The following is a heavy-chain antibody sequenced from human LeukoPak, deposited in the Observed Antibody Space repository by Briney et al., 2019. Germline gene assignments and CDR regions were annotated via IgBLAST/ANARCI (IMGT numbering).Heavy chain of an antibody. CDR2: IYHSENT. Sequence: PSETLSLTCTVSGYSINSSYYWGWIRQPPGKGLEWIGTIYHSGSIYHSENTYYNPSLKSRVTISVDTSKNQFSLKLTSVSAEDTAVYYCARSPRGSGSSTLLGVAFDLWGHGTKVTVSS. V-gene: IGHV4-38-2*02. CDR3: ARSPRGSGSSTLLGVAFDL. CDR1: GYSINSSYY. J-gene: IGHJ3*01. D-gene: IGHD3-10*01.